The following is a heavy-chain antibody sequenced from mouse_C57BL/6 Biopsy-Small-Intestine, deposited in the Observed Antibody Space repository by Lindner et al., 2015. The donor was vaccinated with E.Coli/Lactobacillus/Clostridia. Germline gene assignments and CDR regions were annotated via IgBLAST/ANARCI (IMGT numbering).Heavy chain of an antibody. CDR3: ARKGDSSGSFAY. D-gene: IGHD3-2*02. CDR1: GYTLTSYD. V-gene: IGHV1-81*01. J-gene: IGHJ3*01. CDR2: IYPRSDST. Sequence: VQLQESGAEVARPGASVKLSCKASGYTLTSYDITWVKQRPGQGLEWTGEIYPRSDSTYYNENFKGKATLTADTSSNTAYMELRSLTSEDSAVYFCARKGDSSGSFAYWGQGTLVTVSA.